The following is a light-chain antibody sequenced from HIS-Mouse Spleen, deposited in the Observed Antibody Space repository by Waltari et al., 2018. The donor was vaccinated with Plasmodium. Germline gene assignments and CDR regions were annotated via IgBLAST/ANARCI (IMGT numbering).Light chain of an antibody. CDR2: AAS. J-gene: IGKJ1*01. CDR3: QQNYNTWT. Sequence: DIQMTQSPSSMSASVADRVTITCRVSQSISSYLNWYQQKPGKAPKLLIYAASSLQSGVPSRFSGSGSGTDFTLTISSLQPEDFATYYCQQNYNTWTFGQGTKVEIK. V-gene: IGKV1-39*01. CDR1: QSISSY.